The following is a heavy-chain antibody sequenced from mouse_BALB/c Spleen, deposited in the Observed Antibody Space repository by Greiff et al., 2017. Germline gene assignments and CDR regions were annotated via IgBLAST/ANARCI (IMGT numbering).Heavy chain of an antibody. CDR1: GYSITSGYY. CDR2: ISYDGSN. V-gene: IGHV3-6*02. J-gene: IGHJ4*01. Sequence: EVKLMESGPGLVKPSQSLSLTCSVTGYSITSGYYWYRIRQCPGNKLEWMGYISYDGSNNYNQSLKNRISITRDTSKNQFILKLNSVTTEETSTYYCSSWDYYAIDYWGQGTSVTVSS. CDR3: SSWDYYAIDY.